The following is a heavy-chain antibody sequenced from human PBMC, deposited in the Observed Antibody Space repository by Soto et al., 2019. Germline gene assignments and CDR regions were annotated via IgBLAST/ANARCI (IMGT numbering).Heavy chain of an antibody. V-gene: IGHV1-58*02. CDR3: AAGERATTNYYYYYGMDV. D-gene: IGHD1-26*01. CDR1: GFTFTSSA. CDR2: IVVGSGNT. J-gene: IGHJ6*02. Sequence: ASVKVSCKASGFTFTSSAMQWVRQARGQRLEWIGWIVVGSGNTNYAQKFQERVTITRDMSTSTAYMELSSLRSEDTAVYYCAAGERATTNYYYYYGMDVWGQGTTVTVSS.